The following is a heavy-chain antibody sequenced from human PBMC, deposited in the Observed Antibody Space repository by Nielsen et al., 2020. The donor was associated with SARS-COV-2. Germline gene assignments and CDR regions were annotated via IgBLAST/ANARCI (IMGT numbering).Heavy chain of an antibody. CDR1: GGSFSGYY. Sequence: SETLSLTCAVYGGSFSGYYWSWIRQPPGKGLEWIGEINHSGSTNYNPFLKSRVTISVDTSKNQFSLKLSSVTAADTAVYYCARAVYCSSTSCYRYYYYYMDVWGKGTTVTVSS. D-gene: IGHD2-2*02. CDR3: ARAVYCSSTSCYRYYYYYMDV. CDR2: INHSGST. V-gene: IGHV4-34*01. J-gene: IGHJ6*03.